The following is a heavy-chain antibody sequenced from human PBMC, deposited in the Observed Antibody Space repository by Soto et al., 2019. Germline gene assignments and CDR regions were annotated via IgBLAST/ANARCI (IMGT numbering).Heavy chain of an antibody. V-gene: IGHV3-23*01. CDR3: AKDGWVYGSGGYYYYYRDV. CDR1: GFTFSSYA. D-gene: IGHD3-10*01. J-gene: IGHJ6*03. Sequence: EVQLLESGGGLVQPGGSLRLSCAASGFTFSSYAMSWVRQAPGKGLEWVSAISGSGGSTYYADSVKGRFTISRDNSKNTLYLQMNSLRAEDTAVYYCAKDGWVYGSGGYYYYYRDVWGKGTTVTVAS. CDR2: ISGSGGST.